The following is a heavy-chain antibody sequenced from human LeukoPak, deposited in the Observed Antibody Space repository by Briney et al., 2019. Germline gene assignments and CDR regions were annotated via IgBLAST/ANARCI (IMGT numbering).Heavy chain of an antibody. Sequence: PSETLSLTCAVYGGSFSGYYWSWIRQPPGKGLKWIGEINQSGGTNHNPSLKSRVTISVDTSKNQFSLKLSSVTTADTAVYYCARGPRRNIRVAASGWFDPWGQGTLVTVSS. CDR1: GGSFSGYY. D-gene: IGHD2-15*01. V-gene: IGHV4-34*01. CDR3: ARGPRRNIRVAASGWFDP. CDR2: INQSGGT. J-gene: IGHJ5*02.